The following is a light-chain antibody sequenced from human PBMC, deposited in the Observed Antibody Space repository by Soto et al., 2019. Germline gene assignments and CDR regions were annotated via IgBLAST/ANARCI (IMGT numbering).Light chain of an antibody. CDR3: QQLNSYPRLT. Sequence: DIQLTQSPSFLSESVGDRVTISCRASQVISSYLAWYQQKPGKAPKLLIYAASTLQSGVPSRFSGSGSGTEFTLTISSLQPEDFATYYCQQLNSYPRLTFGGGTKVEIK. J-gene: IGKJ4*01. CDR2: AAS. V-gene: IGKV1-9*01. CDR1: QVISSY.